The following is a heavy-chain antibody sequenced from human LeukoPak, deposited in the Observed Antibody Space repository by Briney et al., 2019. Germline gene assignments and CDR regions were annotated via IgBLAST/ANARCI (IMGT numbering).Heavy chain of an antibody. CDR2: ISYDGSNK. J-gene: IGHJ4*02. Sequence: GGSLRLSCAASGFTFSSYAMHWVRQAPGKGLEWVAVISYDGSNKYCADSVKGRFTISRDNSKNTLYLQMNSLRAEDTAVYYCARETAPGETVDYWGQGTLVTVSS. CDR1: GFTFSSYA. CDR3: ARETAPGETVDY. V-gene: IGHV3-30-3*01. D-gene: IGHD4-17*01.